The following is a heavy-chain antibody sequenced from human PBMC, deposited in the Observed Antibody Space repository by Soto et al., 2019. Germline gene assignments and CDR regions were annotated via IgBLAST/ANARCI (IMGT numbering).Heavy chain of an antibody. CDR2: IIPIFGTA. CDR3: ARAIVGPTTTGWLDP. Sequence: SVKVSCKASGGTFSRYAISWVRQAPGQGLEWMGGIIPIFGTANYAQKFQGRVTITADESTSTAYMGLSSLRFEDTAVYYCARAIVGPTTTGWLDPWGQGTLVTVSS. D-gene: IGHD1-26*01. V-gene: IGHV1-69*13. J-gene: IGHJ5*02. CDR1: GGTFSRYA.